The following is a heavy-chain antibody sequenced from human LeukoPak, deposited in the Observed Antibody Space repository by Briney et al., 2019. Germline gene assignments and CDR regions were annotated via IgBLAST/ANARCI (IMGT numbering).Heavy chain of an antibody. CDR3: AKGDPYGSGSYPVDY. CDR2: ISGSGGST. V-gene: IGHV3-23*01. J-gene: IGHJ4*02. CDR1: GFTFSSYA. D-gene: IGHD3-10*01. Sequence: PGGSLRLSCAASGFTFSSYAMSWVRQAPGKGLEWVSGISGSGGSTYYADSVKGRFTISRDNSKNTLYLQMNSLRPEDTAVYYCAKGDPYGSGSYPVDYWGQGTLVTVSS.